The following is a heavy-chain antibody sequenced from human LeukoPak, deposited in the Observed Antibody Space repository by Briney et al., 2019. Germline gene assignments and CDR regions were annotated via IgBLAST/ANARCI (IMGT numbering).Heavy chain of an antibody. CDR3: VTRSYYYYYMDV. CDR1: GGSISSYY. Sequence: SETLSLTCTVSGGSISSYYWSWIRQPPGKGLEWIGYIYYSGSTNYNPSLKSRVTISVDTSKNQFSLKLSSVTAADTAVYYCVTRSYYYYYMDVWGKGTTVTVSS. CDR2: IYYSGST. J-gene: IGHJ6*03. V-gene: IGHV4-59*01. D-gene: IGHD3-3*01.